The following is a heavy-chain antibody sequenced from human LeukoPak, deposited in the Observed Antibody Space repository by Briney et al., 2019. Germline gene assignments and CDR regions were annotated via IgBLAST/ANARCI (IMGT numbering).Heavy chain of an antibody. CDR1: GFTFSNYW. J-gene: IGHJ3*01. Sequence: GGSLRLSCAVSGFTFSNYWMGWVRQAPGKGLEWVASINQDDSDLQYVDSVKGRFTIFRDNAKNSLYLHMNSLRVEDMALYYCARVAVAATGAFDVWGQGTMVTVSS. CDR3: ARVAVAATGAFDV. D-gene: IGHD6-19*01. CDR2: INQDDSDL. V-gene: IGHV3-7*04.